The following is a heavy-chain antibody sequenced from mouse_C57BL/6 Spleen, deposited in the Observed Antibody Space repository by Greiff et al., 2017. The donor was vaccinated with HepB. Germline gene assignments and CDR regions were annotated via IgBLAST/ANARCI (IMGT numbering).Heavy chain of an antibody. J-gene: IGHJ2*01. CDR3: ARQGVYGSSFDY. V-gene: IGHV5-9*01. CDR1: GFTFSSYT. CDR2: ISGGGGNT. D-gene: IGHD1-1*01. Sequence: EVQVVESGGGLVKPGGSLKLSCAASGFTFSSYTMSWVRQTPEKRLEWVATISGGGGNTYYPDSVKGRFTISRDNAKNTLYLQMSSLRSEDTALYYCARQGVYGSSFDYWGQGTTLTVSS.